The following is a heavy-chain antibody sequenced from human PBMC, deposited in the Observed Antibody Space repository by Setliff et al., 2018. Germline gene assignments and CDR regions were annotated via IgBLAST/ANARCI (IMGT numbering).Heavy chain of an antibody. Sequence: ASETLSLTCTVSDDSISRFYWNWIRQPPGKGLEWIGYFHHTGTNNYNPSLKGRATLSIDASKRQFSLKLTSVTAADTAVYYCARMSGFQYMDVWGKGTTVTVSS. CDR2: FHHTGTN. V-gene: IGHV4-59*08. D-gene: IGHD3-3*01. CDR1: DDSISRFY. J-gene: IGHJ6*03. CDR3: ARMSGFQYMDV.